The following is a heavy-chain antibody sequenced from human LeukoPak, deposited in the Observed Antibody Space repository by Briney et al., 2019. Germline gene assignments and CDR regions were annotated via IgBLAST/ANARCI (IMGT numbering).Heavy chain of an antibody. CDR2: ISWKSENM. CDR3: VKVKDYYDGNGYFDH. J-gene: IGHJ4*02. D-gene: IGHD3-22*01. CDR1: GFTFDEYV. V-gene: IGHV3-9*01. Sequence: GGSLRLSCAASGFTFDEYVMHWVRQAPGKGLEWVSGISWKSENMGYVDSVKGRFTISRDNAKNSLYLQMNGLRVEDTALYYCVKVKDYYDGNGYFDHWGQGTPVTVSS.